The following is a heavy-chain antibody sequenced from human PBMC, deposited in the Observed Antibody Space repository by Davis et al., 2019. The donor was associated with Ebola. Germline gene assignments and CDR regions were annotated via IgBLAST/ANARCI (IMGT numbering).Heavy chain of an antibody. Sequence: GESLKISCAASGFTVSSNYMSWVRQAPGKGLEWVSVIYSGGSTYYADSVKGRFTISRDNSKNTLYLQMNSLRAEDTAVYYCARERGAGYYYYYYGMDVWGKGTTVTVSS. D-gene: IGHD3-16*01. V-gene: IGHV3-53*01. CDR2: IYSGGST. J-gene: IGHJ6*04. CDR1: GFTVSSNY. CDR3: ARERGAGYYYYYYGMDV.